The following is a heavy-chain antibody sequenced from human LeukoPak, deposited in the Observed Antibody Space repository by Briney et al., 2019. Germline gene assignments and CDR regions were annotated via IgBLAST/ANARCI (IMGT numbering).Heavy chain of an antibody. CDR3: ARGALIAAAGTNYFDY. CDR2: ISYDGSNK. J-gene: IGHJ4*02. Sequence: GRSLRLSCAASGFTFSSYAMHWVRQAPGKGLEWVAVISYDGSNKYYADSVKGRFTISRDNPKNTLYLQMNSLRAEDTAVYYCARGALIAAAGTNYFDYWGQGTLVTVSS. D-gene: IGHD6-13*01. CDR1: GFTFSSYA. V-gene: IGHV3-30-3*01.